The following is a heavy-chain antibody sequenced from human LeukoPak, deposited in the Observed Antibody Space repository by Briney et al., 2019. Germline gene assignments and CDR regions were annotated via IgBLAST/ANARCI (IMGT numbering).Heavy chain of an antibody. CDR3: ARGWLRTNPLDP. CDR1: GFTFSSSA. V-gene: IGHV3-30*04. J-gene: IGHJ5*02. D-gene: IGHD5-12*01. CDR2: ISYDGSKK. Sequence: GGSLRLSCEASGFTFSSSAMHWVRQAPGKGLEWVAVISYDGSKKYDADSVKGRFTVSRDNSTNTVYLEMNSLRPEDTAMYYCARGWLRTNPLDPWGQGTLVSVSS.